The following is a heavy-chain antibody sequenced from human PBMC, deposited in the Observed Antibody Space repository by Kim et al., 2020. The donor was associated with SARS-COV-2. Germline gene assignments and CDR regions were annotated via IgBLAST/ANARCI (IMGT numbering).Heavy chain of an antibody. CDR3: ARHASSWYSNDYFDY. V-gene: IGHV5-10-1*01. CDR2: IDPSDSYT. J-gene: IGHJ4*02. Sequence: GESLKISCKGSGYSFTSYWISWVRQMPGKGLEWMGRIDPSDSYTNYSPSFQGHVTISADKSISTAYLQWSSLKASDTAMYYCARHASSWYSNDYFDYWGQGTLVTVSS. CDR1: GYSFTSYW. D-gene: IGHD6-13*01.